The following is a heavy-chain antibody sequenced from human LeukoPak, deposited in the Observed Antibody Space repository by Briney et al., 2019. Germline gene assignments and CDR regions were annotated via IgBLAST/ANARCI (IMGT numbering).Heavy chain of an antibody. CDR1: GYTFTGYY. CDR3: ARSTLAATGDFDY. D-gene: IGHD6-13*01. CDR2: INPNSGGT. V-gene: IGHV1-2*06. Sequence: ASVKVSCKASGYTFTGYYMHWVRQAPGQGLEWMGRINPNSGGTNYAQKFQGRVTMTRGTSISTVYMELSRLRSDDTAVYYCARSTLAATGDFDYWGQGTLVTVSS. J-gene: IGHJ4*02.